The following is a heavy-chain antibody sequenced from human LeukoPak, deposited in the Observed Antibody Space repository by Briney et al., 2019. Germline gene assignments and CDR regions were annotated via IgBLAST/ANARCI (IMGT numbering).Heavy chain of an antibody. CDR3: AKGQVITMVRGVPLYYFDY. V-gene: IGHV3-23*01. D-gene: IGHD3-10*01. CDR1: GFTFSSYA. J-gene: IGHJ4*02. CDR2: ISGSGGST. Sequence: GGSLRLSCAASGFTFSSYAMSWVRQAPGKGLEWVSAISGSGGSTYYADSVKGRFTISRDNSKNTLYLQMNSLRAEDTAVYYCAKGQVITMVRGVPLYYFDYWGQGTLVTVSS.